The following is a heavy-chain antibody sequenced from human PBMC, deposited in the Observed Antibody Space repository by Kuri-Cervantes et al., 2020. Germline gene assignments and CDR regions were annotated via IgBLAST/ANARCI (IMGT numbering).Heavy chain of an antibody. CDR3: AKDRSGNYYAMDV. V-gene: IGHV3-30*18. CDR1: GFTFSNAW. Sequence: GESLKISCAASGFTFSNAWMSWVRQAPGKGLEWVAVISYDGSNKYYGDSVQGRLTVSRDNSKNTLYLQLNSLRAEDTAVYYCAKDRSGNYYAMDVWGQGTTVTVSS. D-gene: IGHD6-19*01. CDR2: ISYDGSNK. J-gene: IGHJ6*02.